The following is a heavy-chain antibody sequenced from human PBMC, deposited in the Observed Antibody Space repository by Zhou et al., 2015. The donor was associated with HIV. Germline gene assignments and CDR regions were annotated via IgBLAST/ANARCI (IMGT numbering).Heavy chain of an antibody. Sequence: QVYLVQSGAEVKKPGSSVKVSCKASGGTFGTYAITWVRQAPGRGLEWVGKIVPLFGTTTYAQRFPGRVAITADDSTGIVYMELSSLRSEDSAMYYCAREGWGSWYFDLWGRGTLVRVSS. J-gene: IGHJ2*01. D-gene: IGHD7-27*01. V-gene: IGHV1-69*18. CDR3: AREGWGSWYFDL. CDR2: IVPLFGTT. CDR1: GGTFGTYA.